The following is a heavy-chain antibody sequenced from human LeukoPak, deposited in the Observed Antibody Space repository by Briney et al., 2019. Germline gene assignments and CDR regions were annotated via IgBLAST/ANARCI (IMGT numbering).Heavy chain of an antibody. V-gene: IGHV3-21*01. CDR1: GFTFSSYS. D-gene: IGHD3-10*01. Sequence: PGGSLRLSCAASGFTFSSYSMNWVRQAPGKGLEWVSSISTSSSYIYYADSVKGRFTISRDNANNSLYLQMNSLRAEDTAVYYCARDAGYYASGDYMDVWGKGTTVTVSS. CDR3: ARDAGYYASGDYMDV. J-gene: IGHJ6*03. CDR2: ISTSSSYI.